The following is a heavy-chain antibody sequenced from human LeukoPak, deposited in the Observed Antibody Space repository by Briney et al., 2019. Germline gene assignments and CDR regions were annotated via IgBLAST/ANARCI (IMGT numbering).Heavy chain of an antibody. V-gene: IGHV4-34*01. CDR1: GGSFSGYY. CDR3: ASPGVYYYDSSGFCFDY. D-gene: IGHD3-22*01. J-gene: IGHJ4*02. Sequence: SETLSLTCAVYGGSFSGYYWSWIRQPPGKGLEWIGSIYYSGSTYYNPSLKSRVTISVDTSKNQFSLKLSSVTAADTAVYYCASPGVYYYDSSGFCFDYWGQGTLVTVSS. CDR2: IYYSGST.